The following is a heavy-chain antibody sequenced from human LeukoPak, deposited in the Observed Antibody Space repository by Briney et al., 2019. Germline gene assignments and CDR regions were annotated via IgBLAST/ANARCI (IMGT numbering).Heavy chain of an antibody. D-gene: IGHD3-3*01. Sequence: SETLSLTCTVSGGSISTGGYYWSWIRQHPGKGLEWIACIYYSGTTYYNPSLKSRVTISVDTSKNQFSLKLSSVTAADTAVYYCARGAPSYYDFDYWGQGALVTVSS. CDR3: ARGAPSYYDFDY. CDR2: IYYSGTT. V-gene: IGHV4-30-4*08. J-gene: IGHJ4*02. CDR1: GGSISTGGYY.